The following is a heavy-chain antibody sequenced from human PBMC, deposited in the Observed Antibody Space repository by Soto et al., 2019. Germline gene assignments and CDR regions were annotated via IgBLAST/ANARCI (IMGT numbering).Heavy chain of an antibody. CDR1: GFTFSNAW. D-gene: IGHD2-15*01. CDR3: TTIVVVVAATDYYYGMDV. Sequence: GGSLRLSCAASGFTFSNAWMSWVRQAPGKGLEWVGRIKSKTDGGTTDYAAPVKGRFTISRDDSKNTLYLQMNSLRTEDTAVYYCTTIVVVVAATDYYYGMDVWGQGTTVTVSS. V-gene: IGHV3-15*01. J-gene: IGHJ6*02. CDR2: IKSKTDGGTT.